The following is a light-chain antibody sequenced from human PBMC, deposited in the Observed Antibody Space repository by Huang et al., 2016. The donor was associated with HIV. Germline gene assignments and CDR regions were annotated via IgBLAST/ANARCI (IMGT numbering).Light chain of an antibody. V-gene: IGKV2D-29*02. CDR1: QSLLHSDGKTY. J-gene: IGKJ3*01. CDR2: EVS. Sequence: DIVMTQTPLSLSVTPGQPASISCKSSQSLLHSDGKTYLFWYLQKPGQSPQLVIYEVSNRFSGVPDRFSGSGSGTDFTLKISRVEAEDVGVYYCMQSIQLPPTFGPGTTVDIK. CDR3: MQSIQLPPT.